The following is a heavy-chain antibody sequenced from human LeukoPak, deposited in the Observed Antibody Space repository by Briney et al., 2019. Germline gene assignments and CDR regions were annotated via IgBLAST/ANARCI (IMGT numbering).Heavy chain of an antibody. Sequence: GGSLRLSCAASGFTFSSYSMNWVRQAPGKGLEWVSSISSTSSYIYYADSVKGRFTISTDNAKNSLYLQMSSLRAEDTAVYYCARGSGGQQLSRGYYYMDVWGKGTTVTVSS. CDR3: ARGSGGQQLSRGYYYMDV. J-gene: IGHJ6*03. CDR2: ISSTSSYI. CDR1: GFTFSSYS. D-gene: IGHD6-13*01. V-gene: IGHV3-21*01.